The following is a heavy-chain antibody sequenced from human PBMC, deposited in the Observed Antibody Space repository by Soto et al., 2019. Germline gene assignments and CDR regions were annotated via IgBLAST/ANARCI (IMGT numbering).Heavy chain of an antibody. CDR1: GYTFTGYY. V-gene: IGHV1-2*04. CDR2: INPNSGGT. CDR3: ARYGNDFWSGYSPQDYYYYMDV. Sequence: VASVKVSCKASGYTFTGYYMHWVRQAPGQGLEWIGWINPNSGGTNYAQKFQGWVTMTRDTSISTAYMELSRLRSDDTAVYYCARYGNDFWSGYSPQDYYYYMDVWGKGTTVTVSS. D-gene: IGHD3-3*01. J-gene: IGHJ6*03.